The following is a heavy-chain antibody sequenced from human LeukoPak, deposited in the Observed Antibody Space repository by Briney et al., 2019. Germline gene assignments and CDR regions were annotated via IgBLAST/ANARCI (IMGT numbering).Heavy chain of an antibody. CDR2: ISSSSSYI. V-gene: IGHV3-21*01. Sequence: PGGSLRLSCAASGFTFSSYSMNWVRQAPGKGLEWVSSISSSSSYIYYADSVKGRFTISRDNAKNSLYLRMNSLRAEDTAVYYCARDRIVVVPAAYMDDAFDIWGQGTMVTVSS. J-gene: IGHJ3*02. CDR1: GFTFSSYS. D-gene: IGHD2-2*01. CDR3: ARDRIVVVPAAYMDDAFDI.